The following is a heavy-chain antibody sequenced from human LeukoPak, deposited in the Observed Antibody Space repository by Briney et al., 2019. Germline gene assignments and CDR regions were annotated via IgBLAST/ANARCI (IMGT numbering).Heavy chain of an antibody. D-gene: IGHD1-7*01. J-gene: IGHJ4*02. CDR1: GFTFSSYA. CDR3: AKDREGTIADYFDY. CDR2: ISGSGGST. Sequence: GGSLRLSCAASGFTFSSYAMSWVRQAPGKGLEWVSSISGSGGSTYYADSVKGRFTISRDNSKNTLYLQMNSLRGEATAVYYCAKDREGTIADYFDYWGQGTLVTVSS. V-gene: IGHV3-23*01.